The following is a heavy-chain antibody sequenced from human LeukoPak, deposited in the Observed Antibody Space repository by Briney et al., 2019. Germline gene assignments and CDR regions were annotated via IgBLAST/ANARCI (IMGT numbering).Heavy chain of an antibody. Sequence: SETLSLTCTVSGGSISSVNYYWGWIRQPPGKGLEWIGSIYYSGTTFYNPSLKSRVTISVDTSKNQFSLKLSSVTAADTAVYYCARKQQLDGTLDYWGQGTLVTVSS. CDR1: GGSISSVNYY. CDR2: IYYSGTT. J-gene: IGHJ4*02. D-gene: IGHD6-13*01. V-gene: IGHV4-39*07. CDR3: ARKQQLDGTLDY.